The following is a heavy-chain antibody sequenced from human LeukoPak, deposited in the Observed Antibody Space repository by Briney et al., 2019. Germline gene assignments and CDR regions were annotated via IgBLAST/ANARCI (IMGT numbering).Heavy chain of an antibody. CDR1: GGSFSNYC. Sequence: SETLSLTCGVYGGSFSNYCWSWIRQPPGKGLEWIGEIKHGGSTNYNPSLKSRVTISVDMSKNQFSLKLSSVTAADAAVYYCARGNRDYYYMDVWGKGTTVTVSS. CDR2: IKHGGST. CDR3: ARGNRDYYYMDV. V-gene: IGHV4-34*01. J-gene: IGHJ6*03. D-gene: IGHD1-14*01.